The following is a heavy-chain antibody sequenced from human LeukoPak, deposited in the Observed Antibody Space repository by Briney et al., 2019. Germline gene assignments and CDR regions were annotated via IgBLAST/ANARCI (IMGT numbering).Heavy chain of an antibody. J-gene: IGHJ4*02. Sequence: SETLSLTCAVYGGSFSGYYWSWIRQPPGKGLEWIGEINHSGSTNYNPSLKSRVTISVDTSKNQFSLKLSSVTAADTAVYYCARGSYYYYGSGRTQEYYFDYWGQGTLVTVSS. D-gene: IGHD3-10*01. CDR3: ARGSYYYYGSGRTQEYYFDY. V-gene: IGHV4-34*01. CDR1: GGSFSGYY. CDR2: INHSGST.